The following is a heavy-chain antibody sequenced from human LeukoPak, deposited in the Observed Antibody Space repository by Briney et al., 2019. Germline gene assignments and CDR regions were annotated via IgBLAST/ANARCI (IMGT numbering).Heavy chain of an antibody. V-gene: IGHV5-51*01. CDR3: ARSPTPDSSGYYSDY. J-gene: IGHJ4*02. CDR2: IYPGDSDT. Sequence: GESLKISRKGSGYSFTSYWIGWVRQMPGKGLEWMGIIYPGDSDTRYSPSFQGQVTISADKSISTAYLQWSSLKASDTAMYYCARSPTPDSSGYYSDYWGQGTLVTVSS. CDR1: GYSFTSYW. D-gene: IGHD3-22*01.